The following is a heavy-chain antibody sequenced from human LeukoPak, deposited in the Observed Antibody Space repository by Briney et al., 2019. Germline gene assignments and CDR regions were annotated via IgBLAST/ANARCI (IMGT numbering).Heavy chain of an antibody. CDR2: IYTSGST. CDR3: ARDRFSTLDAFDI. J-gene: IGHJ3*02. D-gene: IGHD2/OR15-2a*01. V-gene: IGHV4-4*07. Sequence: SETLSLTCTLSVDAICLFDGIGIRQPAGKGREWIGRIYTSGSTNYNPSPKSRVTMSVDTSKNQFSLKLSSVTAADTAVYYCARDRFSTLDAFDIWGQGTMVTVSS. CDR1: VDAICLFD.